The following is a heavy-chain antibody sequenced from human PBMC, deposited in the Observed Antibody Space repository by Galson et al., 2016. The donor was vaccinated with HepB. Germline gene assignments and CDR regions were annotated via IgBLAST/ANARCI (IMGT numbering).Heavy chain of an antibody. Sequence: SLRLSCAASGFTFSSYWMSWVRQAPGKGLEYVSAISSNGGSTYYADSVKGRFTISRDNSKNTLYLQMNSLRAEDTAVYYCAKIGQRTPHPDYWGQGTLVTVSS. CDR2: ISSNGGST. J-gene: IGHJ4*02. CDR3: AKIGQRTPHPDY. V-gene: IGHV3-64*04. CDR1: GFTFSSYW. D-gene: IGHD2/OR15-2a*01.